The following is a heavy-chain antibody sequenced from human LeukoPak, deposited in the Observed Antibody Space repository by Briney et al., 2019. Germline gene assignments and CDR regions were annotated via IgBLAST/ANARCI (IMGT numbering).Heavy chain of an antibody. CDR2: IWYDGSNK. CDR3: ARDSSMDYDSSYNWFDP. Sequence: GGSLRLSCEASGFKFFTFAMHWVRQAPGKGLEWVAVIWYDGSNKYYADSVKGRFTISRDNSKNTLYLQMNSLRAEDTAVYYCARDSSMDYDSSYNWFDPWGQGTLVTVSS. V-gene: IGHV3-33*08. CDR1: GFKFFTFA. D-gene: IGHD3-22*01. J-gene: IGHJ5*02.